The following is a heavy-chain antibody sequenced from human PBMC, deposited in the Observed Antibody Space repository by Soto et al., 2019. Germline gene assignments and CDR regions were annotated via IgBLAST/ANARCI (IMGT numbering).Heavy chain of an antibody. CDR3: ASTPSGTGYHHGYFDL. CDR2: IYYSGST. Sequence: QVQLQESGPGLVKPSETLSLTCTVSGGSISSYYWSWIRQPPGKGLEWIGYIYYSGSTNYNPSLKSRVTISVDTSKNQFSLKLSSVTAADTAVYYCASTPSGTGYHHGYFDLWGRGTLVTVSS. CDR1: GGSISSYY. J-gene: IGHJ2*01. D-gene: IGHD3-9*01. V-gene: IGHV4-59*01.